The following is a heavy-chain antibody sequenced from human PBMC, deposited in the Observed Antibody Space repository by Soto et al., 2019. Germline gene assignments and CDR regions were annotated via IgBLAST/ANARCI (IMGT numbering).Heavy chain of an antibody. J-gene: IGHJ5*02. CDR1: GFPFSHYW. CDR2: INPAGTIT. V-gene: IGHV3-74*01. Sequence: VWSLRLSCAASGFPFSHYWMHWVRQTPGKGLVWVSRINPAGTITNYADSVEGRFTISRDNADSALFLQMNSLSAEDTAIYYCTSDTFGLRDTWGQGTMVTVSA. D-gene: IGHD3-16*01. CDR3: TSDTFGLRDT.